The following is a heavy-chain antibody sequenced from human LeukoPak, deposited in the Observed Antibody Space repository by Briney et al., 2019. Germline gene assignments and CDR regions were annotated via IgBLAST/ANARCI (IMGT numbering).Heavy chain of an antibody. V-gene: IGHV1-46*01. CDR3: AREVAAAGLFDY. Sequence: ASVKVSCKASGHTFTSYYMHWVRQAPGQGLEWMGIINPSGGSTSYAQKSQGRVTMTRDTSTSTVYMELSSLRSEDTAVYYCAREVAAAGLFDYWGQGTLVTVSS. CDR1: GHTFTSYY. J-gene: IGHJ4*02. CDR2: INPSGGST. D-gene: IGHD6-13*01.